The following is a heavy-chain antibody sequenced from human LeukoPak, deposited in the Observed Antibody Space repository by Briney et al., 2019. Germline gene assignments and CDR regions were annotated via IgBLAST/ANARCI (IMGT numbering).Heavy chain of an antibody. D-gene: IGHD2-2*01. CDR1: GGSFSGYY. Sequence: KASETLSLTCAVYGGSFSGYYWSWIRQPPGKGLEWIGEINHSGSTNYNPSLKSRVTISVDTSKNQFSLKLSSVTAADTAVYYCAREGVVPAAMEGAGGDYMDVWGKGTTVTISS. CDR2: INHSGST. J-gene: IGHJ6*03. CDR3: AREGVVPAAMEGAGGDYMDV. V-gene: IGHV4-34*01.